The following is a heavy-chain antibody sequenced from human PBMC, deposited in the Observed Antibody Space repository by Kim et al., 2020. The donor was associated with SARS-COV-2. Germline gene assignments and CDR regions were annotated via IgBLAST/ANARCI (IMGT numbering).Heavy chain of an antibody. J-gene: IGHJ6*02. V-gene: IGHV3-33*01. CDR3: ARGPHYDSWSGYSDYYYGMDV. D-gene: IGHD3-3*01. CDR2: IWFDGSDK. Sequence: GGSLRLSCSASGFTFNTYGMHWVRQAPGKGLEWVAVIWFDGSDKYYADSVKGRFTISRDNSKDTLYLQMRSLRAEDTAVYYCARGPHYDSWSGYSDYYYGMDVGGQETTVTVSS. CDR1: GFTFNTYG.